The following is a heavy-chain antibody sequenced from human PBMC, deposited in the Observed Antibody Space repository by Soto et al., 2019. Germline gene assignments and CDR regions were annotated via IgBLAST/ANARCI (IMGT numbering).Heavy chain of an antibody. V-gene: IGHV3-33*01. D-gene: IGHD5-18*01. CDR1: GFTFSSYG. CDR3: ARDRVQLWFPGMDV. J-gene: IGHJ6*02. Sequence: QVQLVESGGGVVQPGRSLRLSCAASGFTFSSYGMHWVRQAPGKGLEWVAVIWYDGSNKYYADSVKGRFTISRDNSKNTLDLQMNSLRAEDTAVYYCARDRVQLWFPGMDVWGQGTTVTVSS. CDR2: IWYDGSNK.